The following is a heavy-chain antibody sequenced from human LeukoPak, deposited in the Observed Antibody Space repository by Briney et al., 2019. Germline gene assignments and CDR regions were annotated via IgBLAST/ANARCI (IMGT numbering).Heavy chain of an antibody. CDR2: INTDGSST. CDR3: AISPRIGTTNY. V-gene: IGHV3-74*01. CDR1: GFSFSSYW. D-gene: IGHD1-1*01. Sequence: GGSLRLSCAASGFSFSSYWMHWVRQTPGKGLVWVSRINTDGSSTSYADSVKGRFTISRDNAKNTLYLQMNSLRAEDTAVYYCAISPRIGTTNYWGQGTLVTVSS. J-gene: IGHJ4*02.